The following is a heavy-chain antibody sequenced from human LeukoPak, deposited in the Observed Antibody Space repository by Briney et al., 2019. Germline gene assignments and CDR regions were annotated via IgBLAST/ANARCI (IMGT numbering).Heavy chain of an antibody. Sequence: ASVKVSCTASGGTFSSYAISWVRQAPGQGLEWMGGIIPIFGTANYAQKFQGRVTITADESTSTAYMELSSLRSEDTAVYYCARAVVQLWLGQGNYYYMDVWGKGTTVTISS. CDR2: IIPIFGTA. J-gene: IGHJ6*03. CDR1: GGTFSSYA. CDR3: ARAVVQLWLGQGNYYYMDV. D-gene: IGHD5-18*01. V-gene: IGHV1-69*13.